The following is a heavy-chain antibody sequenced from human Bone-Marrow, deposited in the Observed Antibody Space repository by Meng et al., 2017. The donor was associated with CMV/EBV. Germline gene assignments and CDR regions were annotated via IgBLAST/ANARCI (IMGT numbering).Heavy chain of an antibody. CDR3: ARDLDIVVAPAAEDDY. J-gene: IGHJ4*02. V-gene: IGHV1-46*01. D-gene: IGHD2-2*03. Sequence: ASVKVSCKASGYTFTSYYMHWVRQAPGQGLEWMGIINPSGGSTSYAQKFQGRVTMTRDTSTNTIYMELSSLRSEDTAIYYCARDLDIVVAPAAEDDYWGQGTLVTGSS. CDR2: INPSGGST. CDR1: GYTFTSYY.